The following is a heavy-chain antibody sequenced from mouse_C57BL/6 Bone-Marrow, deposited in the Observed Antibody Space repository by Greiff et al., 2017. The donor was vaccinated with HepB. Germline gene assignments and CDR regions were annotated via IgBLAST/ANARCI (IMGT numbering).Heavy chain of an antibody. V-gene: IGHV7-3*01. CDR2: IRNKANGYTT. J-gene: IGHJ3*01. CDR3: ASPHYYGSSYGFAY. Sequence: EVQRVESGGGLVQPGGSLSLSCAASGFTFTDYYMSWVRQPPGKALEWLGFIRNKANGYTTEYSASVKGRFTISRDNSQSILYLQMNALRAEDSATYYCASPHYYGSSYGFAYWGQGTLVTVSA. CDR1: GFTFTDYY. D-gene: IGHD1-1*01.